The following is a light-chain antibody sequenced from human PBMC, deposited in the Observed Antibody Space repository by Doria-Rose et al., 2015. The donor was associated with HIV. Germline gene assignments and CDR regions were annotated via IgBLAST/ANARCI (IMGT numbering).Light chain of an antibody. CDR1: QRFSSTY. V-gene: IGKV3-20*01. CDR3: HQYGTSWT. CDR2: DGS. Sequence: TQSPGTLSMSPGERATLSCTASQRFSSTYLAWYQQQPGQAPSLLIYDGSTRATGIPDRFSASGSWTDFTLNINRLEPEVFALYYCHQYGTSWTFGQGTKVEI. J-gene: IGKJ1*01.